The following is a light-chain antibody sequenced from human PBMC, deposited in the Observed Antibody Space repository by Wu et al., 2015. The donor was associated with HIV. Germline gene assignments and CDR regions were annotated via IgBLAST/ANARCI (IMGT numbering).Light chain of an antibody. CDR3: QQYGLSPPWT. Sequence: LSCRASQXVFRSTFLAWYQQKPGPDSQAPSFMVCPVGPTDVPDRFAGSGSGTDFTLTINRLEPEDFAVYYCQQYGLSPPWTFGQGTKVEMK. CDR2: VCP. CDR1: QXVFRSTF. J-gene: IGKJ1*01. V-gene: IGKV3-20*01.